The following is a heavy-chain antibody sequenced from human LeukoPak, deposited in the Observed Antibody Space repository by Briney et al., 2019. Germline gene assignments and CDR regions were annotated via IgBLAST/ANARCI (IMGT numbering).Heavy chain of an antibody. Sequence: ASVQDSCKASGYTFTSYAMHWVRQAPGQRLEGMGWINAGNGNTKYSQKFQGRVTITRDTSASTAYMELSSLRSEDTAVYYCANGGNSGFDYWGQGNLVTVSS. CDR2: INAGNGNT. J-gene: IGHJ4*02. V-gene: IGHV1-3*01. CDR1: GYTFTSYA. CDR3: ANGGNSGFDY. D-gene: IGHD4-23*01.